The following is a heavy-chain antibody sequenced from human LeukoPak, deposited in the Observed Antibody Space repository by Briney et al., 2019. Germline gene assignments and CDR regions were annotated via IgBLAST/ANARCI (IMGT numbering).Heavy chain of an antibody. CDR1: GFSFRTYW. V-gene: IGHV3-7*01. CDR3: ASHDSWRFDY. J-gene: IGHJ4*02. D-gene: IGHD2-15*01. Sequence: GGFLRLSCAASGFSFRTYWMSWVRQAPGKGLEWVANIKPEGTQRFYVDSVKGRFTISRDNAKNSLYLQMNSLRAEDTAVYYCASHDSWRFDYWGQGTLVTVSS. CDR2: IKPEGTQR.